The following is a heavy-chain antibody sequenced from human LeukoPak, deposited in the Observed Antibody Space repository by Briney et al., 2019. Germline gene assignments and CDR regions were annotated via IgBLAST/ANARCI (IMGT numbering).Heavy chain of an antibody. J-gene: IGHJ4*02. CDR1: GFTFSSYG. V-gene: IGHV3-30*18. CDR2: ISYDGSNK. CDR3: AKSSSGWYFDPLGYFDY. Sequence: GGSLRLSCAASGFTFSSYGMHWVRQAPGKGLEWGAVISYDGSNKYYADSVKGRFTISRDNSKNTLYLQMNSLRAEDTAVYYCAKSSSGWYFDPLGYFDYWGQGTLVTVSS. D-gene: IGHD6-19*01.